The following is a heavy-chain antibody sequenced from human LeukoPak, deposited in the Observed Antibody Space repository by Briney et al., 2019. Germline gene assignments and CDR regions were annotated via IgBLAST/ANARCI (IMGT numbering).Heavy chain of an antibody. CDR2: ISAYNGNT. CDR1: GCTFTSYG. V-gene: IGHV1-18*01. J-gene: IGHJ4*02. Sequence: ASVKVSCKASGCTFTSYGISWVRQAPGQGLEWMGWISAYNGNTNYAQKLQGRVTMTTDTSTSTAYMELRSLRSDDTAVYYCARDLSTTVIYGGDYWGQGTLVTVSS. CDR3: ARDLSTTVIYGGDY. D-gene: IGHD4-17*01.